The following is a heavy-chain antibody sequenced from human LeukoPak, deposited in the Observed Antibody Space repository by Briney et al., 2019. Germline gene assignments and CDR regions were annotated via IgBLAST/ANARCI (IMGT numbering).Heavy chain of an antibody. J-gene: IGHJ3*02. D-gene: IGHD3-22*01. CDR3: ATRGGYDSSGYPSTSLAFDI. V-gene: IGHV1-69*04. CDR1: GGTFSSYA. CDR2: IIPILGIA. Sequence: ASVKVSCKASGGTFSSYAISCVRQAPGQGLEWMGRIIPILGIANYAQKFQGRVTITADKSTSTAYMELSSLRSEDTAVYYCATRGGYDSSGYPSTSLAFDIWGQGTMVTVSS.